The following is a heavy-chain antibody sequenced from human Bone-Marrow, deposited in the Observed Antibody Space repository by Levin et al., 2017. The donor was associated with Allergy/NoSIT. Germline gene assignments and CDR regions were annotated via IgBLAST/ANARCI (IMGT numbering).Heavy chain of an antibody. Sequence: LSLTCAGSGFIFSKTWMTWVRQAPGKGLESVARIKRKSDGETTDYAAPVKGRFIISRDDSKNTVYLQMNSLTTEDTAMYYCTADLEESSTYSCDYWGQGTLVTVSS. CDR3: TADLEESSTYSCDY. D-gene: IGHD2-2*01. CDR2: IKRKSDGETT. CDR1: GFIFSKTW. J-gene: IGHJ4*02. V-gene: IGHV3-15*05.